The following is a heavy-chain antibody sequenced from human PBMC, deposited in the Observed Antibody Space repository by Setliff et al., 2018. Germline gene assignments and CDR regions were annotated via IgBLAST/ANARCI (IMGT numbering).Heavy chain of an antibody. CDR2: ISGRGDST. CDR1: GFTFSNYA. CDR3: VKDGVGPTYTYFFDY. D-gene: IGHD1-26*01. V-gene: IGHV3-23*01. J-gene: IGHJ4*02. Sequence: PGESLKISCVASGFTFSNYAMSWVRQAPGKGPEWVSTISGRGDSTYYADAMRGRFTISRDNSKNSLYLQAKGLRAEDTAVYYCVKDGVGPTYTYFFDYWGQGSQVTVSS.